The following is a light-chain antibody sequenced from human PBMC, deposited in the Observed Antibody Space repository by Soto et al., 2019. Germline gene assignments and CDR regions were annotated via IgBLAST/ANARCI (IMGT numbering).Light chain of an antibody. J-gene: IGLJ1*01. CDR2: EGN. CDR1: SSEVGSYNL. Sequence: QSVLTQPASVSGSPGQSITISCTGTSSEVGSYNLVSWYQQHPGKAPKLMIYEGNKRPSGVSNRFSGSKSANTASLTISGLQTEDEADYYCCSYAGTNTFVFGTGTKLTVL. V-gene: IGLV2-23*01. CDR3: CSYAGTNTFV.